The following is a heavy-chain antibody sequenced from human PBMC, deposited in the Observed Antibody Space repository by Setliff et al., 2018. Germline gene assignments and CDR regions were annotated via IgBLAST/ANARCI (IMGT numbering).Heavy chain of an antibody. CDR1: GYTFINYD. V-gene: IGHV1-8*01. CDR2: MNPNSGNT. D-gene: IGHD2-15*01. CDR3: ARDRPEVVLDAARALFDY. Sequence: GASVKVSCKASGYTFINYDINWVRQATGQGLEWMGWMNPNSGNTGYAQKFQGRVTMTRNTSISTAYMELSSVRSDDTAVYYCARDRPEVVLDAARALFDYWGQGALVTVSS. J-gene: IGHJ4*02.